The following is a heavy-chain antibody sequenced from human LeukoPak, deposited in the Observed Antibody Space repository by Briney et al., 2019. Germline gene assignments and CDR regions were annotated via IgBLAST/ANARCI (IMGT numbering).Heavy chain of an antibody. D-gene: IGHD3-3*01. V-gene: IGHV1-2*02. CDR3: ARGLRYDFWSGYYTEDDY. J-gene: IGHJ4*02. Sequence: ASVKVSCKASGYTFTGYYMHWVRQAPGQGLEWMGWINPNSGGTNYAQKFQGRVTMTRDTSISTAYMELSRLRSDDTAVYYCARGLRYDFWSGYYTEDDYWGQGTLVTVSS. CDR1: GYTFTGYY. CDR2: INPNSGGT.